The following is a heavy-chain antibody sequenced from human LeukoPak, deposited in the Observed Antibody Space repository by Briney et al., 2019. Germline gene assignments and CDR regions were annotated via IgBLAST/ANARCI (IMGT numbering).Heavy chain of an antibody. J-gene: IGHJ5*02. D-gene: IGHD1-26*01. CDR3: AREGLLIVGATHNWFDP. CDR2: IWYDGSNK. CDR1: GFTFSSYA. Sequence: GRSLRLSCAASGFTFSSYAMHWVRQAPGKGLEWVAVIWYDGSNKYYADSVKGRFTISRDNSKNTLYLQMNSLRAEDTAVYYCAREGLLIVGATHNWFDPWGQGTLVTVSS. V-gene: IGHV3-33*08.